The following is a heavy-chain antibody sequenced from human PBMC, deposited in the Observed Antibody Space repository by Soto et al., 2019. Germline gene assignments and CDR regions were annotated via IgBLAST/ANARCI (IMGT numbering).Heavy chain of an antibody. CDR2: TYYRSKWYN. Sequence: SLTCAISGDSVSSNSAAWNWIRQSPSRGPEWLGRTYYRSKWYNDYAVSVKSRITINPDTYKNQLSLQLNSVTPEDTAVYYCARERTARWGIAFDYWGQGTLVTVSS. D-gene: IGHD3-16*01. CDR1: GDSVSSNSAA. CDR3: ARERTARWGIAFDY. J-gene: IGHJ4*02. V-gene: IGHV6-1*01.